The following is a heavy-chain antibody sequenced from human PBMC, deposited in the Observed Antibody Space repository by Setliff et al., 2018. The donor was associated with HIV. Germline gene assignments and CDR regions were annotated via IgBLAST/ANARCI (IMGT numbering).Heavy chain of an antibody. V-gene: IGHV3-48*03. D-gene: IGHD2-2*01. J-gene: IGHJ4*02. Sequence: GVLRLSCAASRFTFSSYEMDWFRQAPGKGLEWVSYITGSSDTIYYADSVKGRFTISRDNAKNSLYLQMNTLRAEDTAVYYCARLPGYCSTSSCYGYLDYWGQGTLVTVSS. CDR1: RFTFSSYE. CDR2: ITGSSDTI. CDR3: ARLPGYCSTSSCYGYLDY.